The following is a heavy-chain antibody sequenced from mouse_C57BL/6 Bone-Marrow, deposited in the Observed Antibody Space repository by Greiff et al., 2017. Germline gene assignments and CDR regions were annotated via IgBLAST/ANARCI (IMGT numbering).Heavy chain of an antibody. V-gene: IGHV14-4*01. CDR1: GFNIKDDY. Sequence: EVKLMESGAELVRPGASVKLSCTASGFNIKDDYMHWVKQRPEQGLEWIGWLDPENGDTEYASKFQGKATITADTSSNTAYLQLSSLTSEDTAVYYCTTGSYYFDYWGQGTTLTVSS. J-gene: IGHJ2*01. CDR2: LDPENGDT. D-gene: IGHD1-1*02. CDR3: TTGSYYFDY.